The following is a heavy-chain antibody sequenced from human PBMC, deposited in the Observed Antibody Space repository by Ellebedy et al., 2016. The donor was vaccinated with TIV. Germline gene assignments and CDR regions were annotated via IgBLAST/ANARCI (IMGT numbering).Heavy chain of an antibody. D-gene: IGHD3-10*01. Sequence: GESLKISCAASGFTFSSYAMSWVRQAPGKGLEWVSAISGSGGSTYYADSVKGRFTISRDNSKNTLYLQMNSLRAEDTAVYYCAKVQTYYYGSGSAYFDYWGQGTLVTVSS. CDR1: GFTFSSYA. V-gene: IGHV3-23*01. CDR3: AKVQTYYYGSGSAYFDY. CDR2: ISGSGGST. J-gene: IGHJ4*02.